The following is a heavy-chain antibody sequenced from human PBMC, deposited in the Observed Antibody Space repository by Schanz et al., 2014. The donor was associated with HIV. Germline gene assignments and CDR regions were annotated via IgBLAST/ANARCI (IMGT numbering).Heavy chain of an antibody. D-gene: IGHD6-19*01. CDR1: GFIFNSXX. V-gene: IGHV3-23*01. Sequence: EVQLLDSGGGLVQPGGSLRLSXAASGFIFNSXXXXXXXXXXXXXXXXVSTISGSGDNTFYADSVKGRFTISRDSSKNTLYLQMNGLRAEDTAVYYCARGVPAHSSGWYLDYWGQGTLVIVSS. CDR3: ARGVPAHSSGWYLDY. CDR2: ISGSGDNT. J-gene: IGHJ4*02.